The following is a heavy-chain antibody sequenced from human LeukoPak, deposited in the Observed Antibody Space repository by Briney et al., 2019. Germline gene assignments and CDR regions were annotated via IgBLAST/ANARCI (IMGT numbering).Heavy chain of an antibody. CDR3: TTSIYYYDSSDYYPPSLEC. D-gene: IGHD3-22*01. V-gene: IGHV3-15*01. CDR2: IKSESDGGTT. CDR1: GFTFTNAW. J-gene: IGHJ4*02. Sequence: GGSVRLSCVGSGFTFTNAWMSWVRQVPGKGLEWVGRIKSESDGGTTDYAASVRGRFTLSRDYSKDTLFLQMYSLKTEDTAIYYCTTSIYYYDSSDYYPPSLECWGQGTLV.